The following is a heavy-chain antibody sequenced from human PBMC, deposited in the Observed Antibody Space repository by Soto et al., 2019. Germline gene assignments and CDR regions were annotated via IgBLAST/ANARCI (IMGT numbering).Heavy chain of an antibody. D-gene: IGHD1-7*01. CDR2: ISAYNGNT. J-gene: IGHJ6*02. Sequence: GASVKVSCKASGYTFTSYGISLVRQAPGQGLEWMGWISAYNGNTNYAQKLQGRVTMTTDTSTSTAYMELRSLRSDDTAVYYCARQQSITGTLAYYYYYGMDVWGQGTTVTVSS. CDR1: GYTFTSYG. CDR3: ARQQSITGTLAYYYYYGMDV. V-gene: IGHV1-18*01.